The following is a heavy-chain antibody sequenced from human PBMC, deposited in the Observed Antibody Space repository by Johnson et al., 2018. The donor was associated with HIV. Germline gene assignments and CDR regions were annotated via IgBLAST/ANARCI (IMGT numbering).Heavy chain of an antibody. CDR1: GFTVSSNY. J-gene: IGHJ3*02. V-gene: IGHV3-53*01. Sequence: VQLVESGGGLIQPGGSLRLSCAASGFTVSSNYMSWVRQAPGKGLEWVSVIYSGGSTYYADSVKGRFTISRDNSKNTMYLQMNSLRAEDTAVYYFARDTAMVHDAFDIWGQGTMVTVSS. CDR2: IYSGGST. D-gene: IGHD5-18*01. CDR3: ARDTAMVHDAFDI.